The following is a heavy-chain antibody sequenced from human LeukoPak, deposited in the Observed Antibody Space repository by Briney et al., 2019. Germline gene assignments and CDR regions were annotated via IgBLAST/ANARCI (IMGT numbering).Heavy chain of an antibody. CDR1: GYTFTSYG. V-gene: IGHV1-18*01. CDR3: ARDGGDTMIVPAPNWFDP. D-gene: IGHD3-22*01. J-gene: IGHJ5*02. Sequence: SVKVSCKASGYTFTSYGISWVRQAPGQGLEWMGWISAYNGNTNYAQKLQGRVTMTTDTSTSTAYMELRSLRSDDTAVYYCARDGGDTMIVPAPNWFDPWGQGTLVTVSS. CDR2: ISAYNGNT.